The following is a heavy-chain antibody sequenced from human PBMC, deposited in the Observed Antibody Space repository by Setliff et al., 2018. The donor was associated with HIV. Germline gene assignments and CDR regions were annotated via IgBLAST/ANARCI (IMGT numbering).Heavy chain of an antibody. CDR1: GYTLTELS. V-gene: IGHV1-46*01. CDR3: AGDGGFIAVAGLDY. D-gene: IGHD6-19*01. CDR2: INPSGGST. J-gene: IGHJ4*02. Sequence: GASVKVSCKVSGYTLTELSMHWVRQAPGQGLEWMGIINPSGGSTSYAQKFQGRVTMTRDTSTSTVYMELSSLRSEDTAVYYCAGDGGFIAVAGLDYWGQGTLVTVSS.